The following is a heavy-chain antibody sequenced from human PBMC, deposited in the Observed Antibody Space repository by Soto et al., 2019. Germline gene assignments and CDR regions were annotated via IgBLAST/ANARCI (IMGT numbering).Heavy chain of an antibody. CDR3: AKEVNYYDSSGYT. CDR2: ISGSGGST. V-gene: IGHV3-23*01. CDR1: GFTLRSHR. J-gene: IGHJ5*02. Sequence: GGSLRLSCAASGFTLRSHRIHWVRQAPGKGLEWVSAISGSGGSTYYADSVKGRFTISRDNSKNTLYLQMNSLRAEDTAVYYCAKEVNYYDSSGYTWGQGTLVTVSS. D-gene: IGHD3-22*01.